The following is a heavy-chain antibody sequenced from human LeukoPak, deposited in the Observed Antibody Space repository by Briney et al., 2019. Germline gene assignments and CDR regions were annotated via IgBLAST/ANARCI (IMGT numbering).Heavy chain of an antibody. CDR3: ARGPLTYYYDSSGAHFDY. CDR1: GYTFTSYG. Sequence: ASVTVSCKASGYTFTSYGISWVRQAPGQGLEWMGWISAYNGNTNYAQKFQGRVTMTRDTSTSTVYMELSSLRSEDTAVYYCARGPLTYYYDSSGAHFDYWGQGTLVTVSS. CDR2: ISAYNGNT. V-gene: IGHV1-18*01. J-gene: IGHJ4*02. D-gene: IGHD3-22*01.